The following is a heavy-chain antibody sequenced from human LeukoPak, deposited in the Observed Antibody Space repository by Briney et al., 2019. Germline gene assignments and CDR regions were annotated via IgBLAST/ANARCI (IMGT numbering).Heavy chain of an antibody. Sequence: PSETLSLTCTVSGGSISSSSYYWGWIRQPPGTGLEWIGSIYYSGSTYYNPSLKSRVTISVDTSKNQFSLKLSSVTAAGTAVYYCARQRYSMPDSGSEYYYYGMDVWGQGTTVTVSS. D-gene: IGHD1-26*01. CDR1: GGSISSSSYY. CDR3: ARQRYSMPDSGSEYYYYGMDV. V-gene: IGHV4-39*01. J-gene: IGHJ6*02. CDR2: IYYSGST.